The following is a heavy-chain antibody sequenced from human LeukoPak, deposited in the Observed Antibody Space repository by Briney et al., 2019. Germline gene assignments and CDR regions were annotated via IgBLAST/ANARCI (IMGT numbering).Heavy chain of an antibody. Sequence: SETLSLTCAVYGSSFSYDYWSWIRHAPGNGLEWIGEINHSGSITYNPSLESRVTISAEKSKSQFSLRLTSVTAADTAVYYCAKGVWAPRFDSWGQGTLVTVSS. CDR1: GSSFSYDY. CDR2: INHSGSI. D-gene: IGHD7-27*01. V-gene: IGHV4-34*01. J-gene: IGHJ5*01. CDR3: AKGVWAPRFDS.